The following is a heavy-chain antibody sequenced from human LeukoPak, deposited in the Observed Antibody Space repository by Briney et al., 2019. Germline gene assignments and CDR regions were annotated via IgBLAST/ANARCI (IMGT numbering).Heavy chain of an antibody. D-gene: IGHD2-15*01. CDR1: GYSFTSYW. V-gene: IGHV5-51*01. CDR3: ARVNCSGGSCYEYFQH. CDR2: IYPGDSDT. Sequence: GESLKISGKGSGYSFTSYWIGWVRQMPGKGLEWMGIIYPGDSDTRYSPSFQGQVTISADKSISTAYLQWSSLKASDTAMYYCARVNCSGGSCYEYFQHWGQGTLVTVSS. J-gene: IGHJ1*01.